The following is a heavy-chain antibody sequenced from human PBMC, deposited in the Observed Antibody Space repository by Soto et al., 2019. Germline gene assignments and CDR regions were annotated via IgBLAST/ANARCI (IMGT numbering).Heavy chain of an antibody. CDR2: INYSGST. V-gene: IGHV4-34*01. J-gene: IGHJ6*02. CDR3: ARNNYDSSGSYHYYYGMDV. CDR1: GGSGGSFSGYY. D-gene: IGHD3-22*01. Sequence: QVQLQQWGAGLLKPSETLSLTCAVNGGSGGSFSGYYWSWIRQPPGKGLEWIGEINYSGSTNYNPSLKSRVTISVDTPKHQFSRKRSSLTAADTAVYYCARNNYDSSGSYHYYYGMDVGGQGTTVTVSS.